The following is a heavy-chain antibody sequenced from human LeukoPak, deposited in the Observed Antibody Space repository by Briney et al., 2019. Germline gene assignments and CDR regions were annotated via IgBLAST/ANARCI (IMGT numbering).Heavy chain of an antibody. CDR1: QYSFISYW. CDR3: ARRTSWGNLDY. D-gene: IGHD7-27*01. J-gene: IGHJ4*02. Sequence: GESLKISCKGSQYSFISYWIGWVRQMPGKGLEWMGIIHPGDSNTRYSPSFQGQVTISADKSSNTAHLQWSSLKASDTAMYYCARRTSWGNLDYWGQGTLVTVSS. CDR2: IHPGDSNT. V-gene: IGHV5-51*01.